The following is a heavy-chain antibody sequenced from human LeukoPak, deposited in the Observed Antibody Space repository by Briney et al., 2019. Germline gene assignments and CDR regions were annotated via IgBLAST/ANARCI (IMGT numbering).Heavy chain of an antibody. Sequence: ASVKVSCKASGYTFTSYGISWVRQAPGQGLEWMGWISAYNGNTNYAQKLQGRVTMTADTSTSTAYMELRSLRSDDTAVYYCARGRGSYSSGPFDYWGQGTLVTVSS. CDR1: GYTFTSYG. D-gene: IGHD6-19*01. CDR2: ISAYNGNT. J-gene: IGHJ4*02. CDR3: ARGRGSYSSGPFDY. V-gene: IGHV1-18*01.